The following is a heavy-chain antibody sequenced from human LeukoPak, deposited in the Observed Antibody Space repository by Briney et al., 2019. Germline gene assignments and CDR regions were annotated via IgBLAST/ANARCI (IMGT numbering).Heavy chain of an antibody. CDR2: INPNSGGT. J-gene: IGHJ5*02. V-gene: IGHV1-2*02. CDR1: GYTFTGYY. Sequence: ASVKASCKASGYTFTGYYMHWVRQAPGQGLEWMGWINPNSGGTNYAQKFQGRVTMTRDTSISTAYMELSRLRSDDTAVYYCARGTGYDSSGYDNWFDPWGQGTLVTVSS. CDR3: ARGTGYDSSGYDNWFDP. D-gene: IGHD3-22*01.